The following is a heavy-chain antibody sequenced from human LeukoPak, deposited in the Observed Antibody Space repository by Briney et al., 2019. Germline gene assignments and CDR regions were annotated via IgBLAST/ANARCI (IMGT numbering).Heavy chain of an antibody. CDR1: GYRFTSYW. Sequence: GESLKISCKGSGYRFTSYWIGWVRRMPGKGLEWMGIIYPGDADTRYSPSCQGQVTISADKSISTGYLQWSSLKASDTAMYYCARSSGVATTNWFDPWGQGTLVTVSS. CDR2: IYPGDADT. D-gene: IGHD5-24*01. J-gene: IGHJ5*02. V-gene: IGHV5-51*01. CDR3: ARSSGVATTNWFDP.